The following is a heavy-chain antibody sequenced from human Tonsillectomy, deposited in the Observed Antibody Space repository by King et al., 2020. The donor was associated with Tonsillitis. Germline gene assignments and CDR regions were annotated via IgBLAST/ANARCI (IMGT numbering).Heavy chain of an antibody. Sequence: VQLVESGGGVVQPGRSLRLSCAASGFTFSSYAMHWVRQAPGKGLEWVAVISYDGSNKYYADSVKGRFTISRDNSKNTLYLQMNSLSAEDTAVYYCARDVAGSSTEYYFDYWGQGTLVTVSS. CDR1: GFTFSSYA. V-gene: IGHV3-30-3*01. J-gene: IGHJ4*02. CDR3: ARDVAGSSTEYYFDY. D-gene: IGHD5/OR15-5a*01. CDR2: ISYDGSNK.